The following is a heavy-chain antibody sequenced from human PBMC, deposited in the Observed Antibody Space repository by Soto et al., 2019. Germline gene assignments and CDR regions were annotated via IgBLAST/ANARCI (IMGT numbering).Heavy chain of an antibody. V-gene: IGHV4-34*01. D-gene: IGHD6-13*01. CDR2: IHHSGVT. CDR3: SRPEPFTAAGPY. J-gene: IGHJ4*02. CDR1: GFAFSSYG. Sequence: GSLRLSCAASGFAFSSYGMNWLRQPPGKGLEWIADIHHSGVTNYNPSLKSRVIISLDRSKNQFSLQLNSMTAADTAVHYCSRPEPFTAAGPYWGQGTLVTVSS.